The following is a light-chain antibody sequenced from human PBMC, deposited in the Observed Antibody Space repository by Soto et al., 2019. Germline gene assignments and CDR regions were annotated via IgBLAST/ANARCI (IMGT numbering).Light chain of an antibody. CDR3: QQSGGSPRIT. V-gene: IGKV3-20*01. CDR1: RSFASSY. Sequence: EIVLTQSPVTLSLSPGERATLSCRASRSFASSYLGWYQQKPGQAPRLLIYAASTRATGIPDRFSGSGSATDFTLTISRLEPEDFAMYYCQQSGGSPRITFGQGTRLEIK. J-gene: IGKJ5*01. CDR2: AAS.